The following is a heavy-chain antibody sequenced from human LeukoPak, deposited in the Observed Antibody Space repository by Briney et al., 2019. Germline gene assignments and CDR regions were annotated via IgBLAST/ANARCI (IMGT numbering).Heavy chain of an antibody. CDR2: ISYDGSNK. CDR3: AKDPRGSYYDSGSYYDY. CDR1: GFTFSSYG. J-gene: IGHJ4*02. Sequence: PGRSLRLSCAASGFTFSSYGMHWVRQAPGKGVEGVAVISYDGSNKYYADSVKGGFTISRDNSKNTLYLQMNSLRAEDTAVYYCAKDPRGSYYDSGSYYDYWGQGTLVTVSS. D-gene: IGHD3-10*01. V-gene: IGHV3-30*18.